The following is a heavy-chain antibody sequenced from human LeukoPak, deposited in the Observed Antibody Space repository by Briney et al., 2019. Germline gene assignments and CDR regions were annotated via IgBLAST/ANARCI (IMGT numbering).Heavy chain of an antibody. CDR3: ARLSDLYNGTYLLDS. CDR2: GDHFGGA. J-gene: IGHJ4*02. CDR1: GNSVTSYY. V-gene: IGHV4-59*02. Sequence: SETPSLTCTVSGNSVTSYYWSWIRQPPGKGLEWIGYGDHFGGAIYNPSLKSRVTISVDSSKNQFSLRLTSVTAADTAVYHCARLSDLYNGTYLLDSWSQGTLVTVSS. D-gene: IGHD1-26*01.